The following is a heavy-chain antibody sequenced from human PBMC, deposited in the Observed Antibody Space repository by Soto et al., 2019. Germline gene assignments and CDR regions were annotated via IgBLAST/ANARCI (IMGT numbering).Heavy chain of an antibody. J-gene: IGHJ6*02. D-gene: IGHD6-6*01. Sequence: QITLKESGPTLVKPTQTLTLTCTFSGFSLSTSGVGVGWIRQPPGKALEWLALIYWDDDKRYSPSLKSRLTITKDTSKNQVVLTMTNMDPVDTATYYCAHRIAARPDYYYGMDVWGQGTTVTVSS. CDR3: AHRIAARPDYYYGMDV. V-gene: IGHV2-5*02. CDR2: IYWDDDK. CDR1: GFSLSTSGVG.